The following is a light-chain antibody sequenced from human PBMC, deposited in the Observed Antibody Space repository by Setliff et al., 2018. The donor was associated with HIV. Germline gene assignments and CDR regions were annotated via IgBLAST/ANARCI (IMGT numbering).Light chain of an antibody. Sequence: QSVLTQPPSVSGTPGQRVTISCSGSSSNIGSNTVNWYQQLPGTAPKLLIYGNSNRPSGVPDRFSGSKSGTSASLAITGLQAEDEADYYCQSYDSSLSGYVFGTGTKVTVL. CDR2: GNS. J-gene: IGLJ1*01. V-gene: IGLV1-40*01. CDR1: SSNIGSNT. CDR3: QSYDSSLSGYV.